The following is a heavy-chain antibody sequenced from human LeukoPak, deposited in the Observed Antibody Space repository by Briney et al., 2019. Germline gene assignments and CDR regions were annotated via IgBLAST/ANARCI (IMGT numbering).Heavy chain of an antibody. V-gene: IGHV1-2*02. Sequence: ASVQDFCNTSGYTFTAYYVHWVRQATGQDPEWMGWIHPNSGGTKYAQNFQGRVTMTRDTSITTAYMELSSLRSDDTAVYYWARGDIDWDYWGQGCQVTVSS. CDR2: IHPNSGGT. CDR3: ARGDIDWDY. J-gene: IGHJ4*02. D-gene: IGHD2-21*01. CDR1: GYTFTAYY.